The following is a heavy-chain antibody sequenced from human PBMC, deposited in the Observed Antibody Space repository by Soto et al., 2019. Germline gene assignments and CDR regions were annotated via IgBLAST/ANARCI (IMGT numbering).Heavy chain of an antibody. J-gene: IGHJ6*03. CDR2: ISYDGSNK. CDR3: AKQEGGYGDYGYYYYYMDV. D-gene: IGHD4-17*01. CDR1: GFTFSSYG. V-gene: IGHV3-30*18. Sequence: PGGSLRLSCAASGFTFSSYGMHWVRQAPGKGLEWVAVISYDGSNKYYADSVKGRFTISRDNSKNTLYLQMNSLRAEDTAVYYCAKQEGGYGDYGYYYYYMDVWGKGTTVTVSS.